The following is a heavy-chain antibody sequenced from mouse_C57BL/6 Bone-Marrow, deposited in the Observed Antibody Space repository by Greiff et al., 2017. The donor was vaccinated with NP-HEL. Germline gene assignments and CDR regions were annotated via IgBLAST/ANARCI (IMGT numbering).Heavy chain of an antibody. CDR2: IDPENCDT. Sequence: EVKLVESGAELVRPGASVKLSCTASGFNIKDDYMHWVKQRPEQGLEWIGWIDPENCDTEYASKFQGKATITADTSSNTAYLQLSSLTSEDTAVYYCTTFGSSPYYFDYWGQGTTLTVSS. V-gene: IGHV14-4*01. J-gene: IGHJ2*01. CDR1: GFNIKDDY. CDR3: TTFGSSPYYFDY. D-gene: IGHD1-1*01.